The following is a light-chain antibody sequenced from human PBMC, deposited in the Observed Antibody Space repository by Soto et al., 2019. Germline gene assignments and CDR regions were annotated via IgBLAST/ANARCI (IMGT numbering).Light chain of an antibody. CDR1: QSVGSSY. Sequence: VLPRSPATISFAPFERAQLSFIAIQSVGSSYLAWYQQKPGQAPSLLLHSASTRATGVPVRFSGSGFGTEFTLTIRSLQSEDSAIYYCQQYNHWPPITFGPGTRLAIK. CDR2: SAS. CDR3: QQYNHWPPIT. V-gene: IGKV3-15*01. J-gene: IGKJ5*01.